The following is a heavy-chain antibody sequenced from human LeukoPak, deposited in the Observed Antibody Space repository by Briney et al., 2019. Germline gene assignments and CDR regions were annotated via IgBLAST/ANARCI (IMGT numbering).Heavy chain of an antibody. CDR3: ASDRSISQWGDAFDI. D-gene: IGHD6-6*01. CDR2: INPNSGGT. Sequence: ASVKVSCKASGYTFTSYGISWVRQAPGQGLEWMGWINPNSGGTNYAQKFQGRVTMTRDTSISTAYMELSRLRSDDTAVYYCASDRSISQWGDAFDIWGQGTMVTVSS. CDR1: GYTFTSYG. J-gene: IGHJ3*02. V-gene: IGHV1-2*02.